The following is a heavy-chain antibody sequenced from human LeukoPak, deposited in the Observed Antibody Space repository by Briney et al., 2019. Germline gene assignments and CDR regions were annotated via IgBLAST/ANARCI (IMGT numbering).Heavy chain of an antibody. CDR2: IYYSGST. D-gene: IGHD1-26*01. J-gene: IGHJ4*02. CDR1: GGSISSSSYY. V-gene: IGHV4-39*07. Sequence: SETLSLTCTVSGGSISSSSYYWGWIRQPPGKGLEWIGSIYYSGSTYYNPSLKSRVTISVDTSKNQFSLKLSSVTAADTAVYYCARDGGSYRYFDYWGQGTLVTVSS. CDR3: ARDGGSYRYFDY.